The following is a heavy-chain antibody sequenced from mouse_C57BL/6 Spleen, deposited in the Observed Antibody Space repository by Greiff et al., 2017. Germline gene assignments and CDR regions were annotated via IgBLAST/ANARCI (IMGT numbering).Heavy chain of an antibody. V-gene: IGHV1-76*01. Sequence: QVQLQQSGAELVRPGASVKLSCKASGYTFTDYYINWVKQRPGQGLEWIARIYPGSGNTYYNEKFKGKATLTAEKSSSTAYMQLSSLTSEDSAVYFCARDDSYYGSYYYAMDYWGQGTSVTVSS. CDR3: ARDDSYYGSYYYAMDY. CDR1: GYTFTDYY. J-gene: IGHJ4*01. CDR2: IYPGSGNT. D-gene: IGHD1-1*01.